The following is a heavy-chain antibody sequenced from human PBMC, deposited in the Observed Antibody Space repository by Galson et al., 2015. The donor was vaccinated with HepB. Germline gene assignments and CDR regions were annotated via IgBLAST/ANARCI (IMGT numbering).Heavy chain of an antibody. D-gene: IGHD4-11*01. Sequence: SCKASGYTFTSYYMHWVRQAPGQGLEWMGIINPSGGSTSYAQKLQGRVTMTRDTSTSTVYMELSSLRSEDTAVYYCAREVSTVNAEYDYWGQGTLVTVSS. CDR3: AREVSTVNAEYDY. V-gene: IGHV1-46*01. CDR1: GYTFTSYY. CDR2: INPSGGST. J-gene: IGHJ4*02.